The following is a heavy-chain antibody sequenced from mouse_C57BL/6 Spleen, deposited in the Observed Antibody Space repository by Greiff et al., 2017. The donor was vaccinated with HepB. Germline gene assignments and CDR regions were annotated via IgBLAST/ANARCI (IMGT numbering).Heavy chain of an antibody. J-gene: IGHJ2*01. D-gene: IGHD1-1*02. Sequence: VQRVESGPELVKPGASVKISCKASGYAFSSSWMNWVKQRPGKGLEWIGRIYPGDGDTNYNGKFKGKATLTADKSSSTAYMQLSSLTSEDSAVYFCASYMAPRREFGCWGQGATLTVSS. V-gene: IGHV1-82*01. CDR2: IYPGDGDT. CDR3: ASYMAPRREFGC. CDR1: GYAFSSSW.